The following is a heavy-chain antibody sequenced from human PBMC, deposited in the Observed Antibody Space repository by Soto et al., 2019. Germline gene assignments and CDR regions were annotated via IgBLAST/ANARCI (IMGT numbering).Heavy chain of an antibody. Sequence: EVLLVESGGGLVQPGGSLKLSCAASGFSFSGSSMHWVRQASGKGLEWVGRIRDKANGYVTAYAASVRGRFTISRDDSKNTVYLQMSSLQTEDTAVYYCTRTYGSGSYDDYWGQGTLVTVSS. CDR2: IRDKANGYVT. J-gene: IGHJ4*02. V-gene: IGHV3-73*02. D-gene: IGHD3-10*01. CDR1: GFSFSGSS. CDR3: TRTYGSGSYDDY.